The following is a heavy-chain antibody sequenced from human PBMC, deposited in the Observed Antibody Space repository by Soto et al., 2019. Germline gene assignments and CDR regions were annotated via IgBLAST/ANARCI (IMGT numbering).Heavy chain of an antibody. CDR3: ARDQGGTTLYYHGMDV. D-gene: IGHD1-7*01. J-gene: IGHJ6*02. CDR1: GFTFSSYA. Sequence: QVQLVESGGGVVQPGRSLRLSCAASGFTFSSYAMHWVRQAPGQGLEWVALISYDGSNKYYADSVKGRFTISRDNSMNTLYLQMNSLRPEDTAVYHCARDQGGTTLYYHGMDVWGQGTTVTVSS. V-gene: IGHV3-30-3*01. CDR2: ISYDGSNK.